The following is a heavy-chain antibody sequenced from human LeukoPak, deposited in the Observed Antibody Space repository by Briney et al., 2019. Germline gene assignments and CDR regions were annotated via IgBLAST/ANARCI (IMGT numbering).Heavy chain of an antibody. Sequence: GGSLRPPCSASGFIFSNYAMSWVRQAPGKGLEWVTAIGGSGSSTFYADSVKGRFTISRDNSKNTLYLHMNSLSAEDTAVYCCAKDLNWGWPQDSWGQGTLVTVSS. D-gene: IGHD7-27*01. CDR3: AKDLNWGWPQDS. CDR1: GFIFSNYA. J-gene: IGHJ4*02. CDR2: IGGSGSST. V-gene: IGHV3-23*01.